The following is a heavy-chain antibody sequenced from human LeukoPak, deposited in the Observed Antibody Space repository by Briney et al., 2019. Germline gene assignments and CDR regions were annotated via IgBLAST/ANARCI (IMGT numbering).Heavy chain of an antibody. V-gene: IGHV1-69*04. CDR2: IIPILGIA. D-gene: IGHD5-12*01. J-gene: IGHJ6*02. Sequence: SVKVSCKASGGTFSSYAISWVRQAPGQGLEWMGRIIPILGIANYAQKFQGRVTITADKSTSTAHMELSSLRSEDTAVYYCARDGHATMRYYYYGMDVWGQGTTVTVSS. CDR3: ARDGHATMRYYYYGMDV. CDR1: GGTFSSYA.